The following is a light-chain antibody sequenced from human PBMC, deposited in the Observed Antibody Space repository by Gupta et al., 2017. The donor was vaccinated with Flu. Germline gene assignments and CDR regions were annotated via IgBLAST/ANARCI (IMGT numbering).Light chain of an antibody. CDR1: QSVSSTY. CDR2: GAS. V-gene: IGKV3-20*01. Sequence: TLSLSPGERATLSCRASQSVSSTYLAWYQQKFGQAPRLLIYGASNRATGIPDRFSGSGSGTDFTLTISRLEPEDFAVYYCQQYGSSLPYTFGQGTKLGIK. CDR3: QQYGSSLPYT. J-gene: IGKJ2*01.